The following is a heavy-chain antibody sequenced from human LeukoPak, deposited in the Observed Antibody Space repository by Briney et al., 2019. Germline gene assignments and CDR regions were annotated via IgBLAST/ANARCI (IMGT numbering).Heavy chain of an antibody. D-gene: IGHD5-18*01. CDR3: ARGLSIGYSYGHNPAFDY. J-gene: IGHJ4*02. Sequence: SETLSLTCAVSGGSISSSNWWSWVRQPPGKGLEWIGEIYHSGSTNYNPSLKSRVTISVDTSKNQFSLKLSSVTAADTAVYYCARGLSIGYSYGHNPAFDYWGQGTLVTVSS. CDR1: GGSISSSNW. CDR2: IYHSGST. V-gene: IGHV4-4*02.